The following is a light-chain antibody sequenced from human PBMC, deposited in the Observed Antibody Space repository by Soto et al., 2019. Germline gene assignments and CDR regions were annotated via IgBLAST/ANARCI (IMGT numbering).Light chain of an antibody. Sequence: QSALTQPASVSGSPGQSITISCTGTSSDVGGYNYVSWYQQHSGKAPKLMIYDVSNRPSGVSNRFSGSKSGNTASLTISGLQAEDEADYYCSSYTSSSTQRVFGTGTKVTVL. CDR1: SSDVGGYNY. J-gene: IGLJ1*01. V-gene: IGLV2-14*01. CDR2: DVS. CDR3: SSYTSSSTQRV.